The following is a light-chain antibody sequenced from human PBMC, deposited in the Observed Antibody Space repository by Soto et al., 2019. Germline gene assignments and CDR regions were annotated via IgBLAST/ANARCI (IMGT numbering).Light chain of an antibody. CDR3: MQALQTPWT. J-gene: IGKJ1*01. V-gene: IGKV2-28*01. CDR2: LGS. CDR1: QSLLHSNGYNY. Sequence: DIVMTQSPLSLPVTPGEPASISCRSSQSLLHSNGYNYLDWYLQKPGQSPQLLIYLGSNRDSGVPDRFSGSGSGTDFTLKISRVEAEDVGVYYCMQALQTPWTFGQGTQVEIK.